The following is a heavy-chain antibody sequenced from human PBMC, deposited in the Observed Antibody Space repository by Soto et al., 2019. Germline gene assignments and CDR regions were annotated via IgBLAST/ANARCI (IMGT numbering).Heavy chain of an antibody. J-gene: IGHJ5*02. Sequence: SETLSLTCTVSGGSISSSSYYWGWIRQPPGKGLEWIGSIYYSGSTYYNPSLKSRVTISVDTSKNQFSLKLSSVTAADTAVYYCARLEQQLVENWFDPWGQGTLVTVSS. D-gene: IGHD6-13*01. CDR3: ARLEQQLVENWFDP. CDR2: IYYSGST. CDR1: GGSISSSSYY. V-gene: IGHV4-39*01.